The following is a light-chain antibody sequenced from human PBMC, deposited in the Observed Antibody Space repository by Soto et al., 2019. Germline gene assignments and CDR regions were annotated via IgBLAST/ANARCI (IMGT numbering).Light chain of an antibody. CDR1: SSNIGSNY. CDR3: GTWDSSLSVNV. CDR2: ENN. Sequence: QSVLTQPPSVSAAPGQVVTIACSGSSSNIGSNYISWYQQLPGTAPKLLIYENNKRPSGIPDRFFGSKSGTSATLGITGLQTGDEADYYCGTWDSSLSVNVFGTGTKLTVL. J-gene: IGLJ1*01. V-gene: IGLV1-51*02.